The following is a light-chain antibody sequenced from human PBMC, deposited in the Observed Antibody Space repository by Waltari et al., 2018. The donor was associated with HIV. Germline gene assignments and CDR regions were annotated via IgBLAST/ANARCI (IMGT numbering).Light chain of an antibody. CDR1: SSDVGGYHS. Sequence: QSALTQPRSVSGSPGQSVTISCIGTSSDVGGYHSVSWYQQHPGKAPKLIIYDVSKRPSGVPDRFFGSKSGNTASQTISALQPEDEADYYCCSYAGSYTYVFGTGTKVTVL. CDR3: CSYAGSYTYV. CDR2: DVS. J-gene: IGLJ1*01. V-gene: IGLV2-11*01.